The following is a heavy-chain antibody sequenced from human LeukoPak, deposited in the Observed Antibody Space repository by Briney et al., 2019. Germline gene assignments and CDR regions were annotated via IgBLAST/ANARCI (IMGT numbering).Heavy chain of an antibody. CDR3: ARAGYGDDSDDPGY. CDR1: GFTFSDYR. Sequence: PGGSLRLSCAASGFTFSDYRMNWVRQAPGKGLEWISYISNDLSTIHYAASVKGRFTISRDNSKNTLYLQMNSLRAEDTAVYYCARAGYGDDSDDPGYWGQGTLVTVSS. V-gene: IGHV3-48*01. J-gene: IGHJ4*02. D-gene: IGHD4-17*01. CDR2: ISNDLSTI.